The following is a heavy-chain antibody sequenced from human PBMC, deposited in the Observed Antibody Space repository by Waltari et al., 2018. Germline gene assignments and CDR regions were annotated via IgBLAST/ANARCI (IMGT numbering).Heavy chain of an antibody. Sequence: QVQLQESGPGLVKPSETLSLTCTVSGYSISSGYYWGWIRQPPGKGLEWIGSIYHSGTTYYNPSLKSRVTISVDTSKNQFSRKLSSVTAADTAVYYCARGGPDLDYWGQGTLVTVSS. V-gene: IGHV4-38-2*02. J-gene: IGHJ4*02. CDR1: GYSISSGYY. CDR2: IYHSGTT. CDR3: ARGGPDLDY.